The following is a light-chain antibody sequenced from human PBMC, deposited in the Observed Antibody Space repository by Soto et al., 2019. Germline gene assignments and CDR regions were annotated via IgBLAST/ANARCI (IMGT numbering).Light chain of an antibody. CDR2: DVS. Sequence: QSVLTQPASVSGSPGQSITISCTGTSSDVGGYNYVSWYQQHPGKAPKLMIYDVSNRPSGVSNRFSGSKSGNTASLTISGLQAEDEADYYCNSYTSSSTLNYVFGTGTQLTVL. CDR3: NSYTSSSTLNYV. J-gene: IGLJ1*01. V-gene: IGLV2-14*01. CDR1: SSDVGGYNY.